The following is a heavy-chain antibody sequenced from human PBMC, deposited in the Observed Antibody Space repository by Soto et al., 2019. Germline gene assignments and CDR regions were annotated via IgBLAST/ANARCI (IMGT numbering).Heavy chain of an antibody. J-gene: IGHJ3*02. V-gene: IGHV1-18*01. CDR2: ISAYNGNT. D-gene: IGHD3-22*01. Sequence: GASVKVSCKVSGYTFTSYGISWVRQAPGQGLEWMGWISAYNGNTNYAQQLQGRVTMTTDTSTSTAYMELRSLRSDDTAVYYCARFYDSSGEGDAFDIWGQGTMVTVSS. CDR1: GYTFTSYG. CDR3: ARFYDSSGEGDAFDI.